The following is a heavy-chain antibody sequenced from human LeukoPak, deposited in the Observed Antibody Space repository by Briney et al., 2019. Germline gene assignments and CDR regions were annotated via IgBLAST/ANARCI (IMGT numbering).Heavy chain of an antibody. J-gene: IGHJ1*01. CDR2: INSDGSST. Sequence: GGSLRLSCAASGFTFTSYWMHWVRQAPGKGLVWVSRINSDGSSTNYADSVKGRFTISRDNAKNTLYLQMNSLRAEDTAAYYCAGPPWSAIHWGQGALVTVSS. V-gene: IGHV3-74*01. CDR3: AGPPWSAIH. CDR1: GFTFTSYW. D-gene: IGHD3-3*01.